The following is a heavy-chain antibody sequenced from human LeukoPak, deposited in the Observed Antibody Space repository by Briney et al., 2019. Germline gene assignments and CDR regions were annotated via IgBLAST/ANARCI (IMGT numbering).Heavy chain of an antibody. CDR1: GYTLTSYD. CDR2: MNPNSGNT. Sequence: ASVKVSCKASGYTLTSYDINWVRQATGQGLEWMGWMNPNSGNTGCAQKFQGRVTMTRNTSISTAYMELSSLRSEDTAVYYCARVVRGITYYYYGMDVWGQGTTVTVSS. J-gene: IGHJ6*02. V-gene: IGHV1-8*01. D-gene: IGHD3-10*01. CDR3: ARVVRGITYYYYGMDV.